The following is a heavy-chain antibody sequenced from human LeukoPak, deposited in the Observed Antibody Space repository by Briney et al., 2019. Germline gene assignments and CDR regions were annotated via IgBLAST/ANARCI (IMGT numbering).Heavy chain of an antibody. CDR3: ASNQGGTGLEVYYYYYYMDV. CDR1: GGSISSYY. Sequence: SETLSHTCSVSGGSISSYYYGWIRQPPGKGLEWVGSIYYSGSTYYNPSLKSRVTISVDTSKNQFSLKLSSVTAADTAVYYCASNQGGTGLEVYYYYYYMDVWGKGTTVTISS. J-gene: IGHJ6*03. D-gene: IGHD1-1*01. CDR2: IYYSGST. V-gene: IGHV4-39*07.